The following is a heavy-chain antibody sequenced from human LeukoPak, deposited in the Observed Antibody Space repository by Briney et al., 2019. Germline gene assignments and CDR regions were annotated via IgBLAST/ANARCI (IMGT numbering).Heavy chain of an antibody. V-gene: IGHV4-59*01. CDR3: ARNGDYVNYMDV. CDR2: IYYSGST. CDR1: GGSISSYY. D-gene: IGHD4-17*01. Sequence: PSETLSLTCTVSGGSISSYYWSWIRQPPGKGLEWIGYIYYSGSTNYNPSLKSRVTISVDTSKNQFSLKLSSVTAADTAVYYRARNGDYVNYMDVWGKGTTVTISS. J-gene: IGHJ6*03.